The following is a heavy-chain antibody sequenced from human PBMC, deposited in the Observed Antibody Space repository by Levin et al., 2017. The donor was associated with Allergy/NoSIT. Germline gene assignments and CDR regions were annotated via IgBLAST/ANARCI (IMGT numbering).Heavy chain of an antibody. J-gene: IGHJ6*02. CDR2: IGSGGSPI. V-gene: IGHV3-11*01. CDR3: SRDQTHHNYYGMDV. Sequence: GESLKISCAASGFRFSDYYMSWVRQAPGKGLEWLSYIGSGGSPIYYADSVKGRFTVSRDNDKNSLYLQMNYLSVEDTAVYFCSRDQTHHNYYGMDVWGQGTTVTVS. CDR1: GFRFSDYY.